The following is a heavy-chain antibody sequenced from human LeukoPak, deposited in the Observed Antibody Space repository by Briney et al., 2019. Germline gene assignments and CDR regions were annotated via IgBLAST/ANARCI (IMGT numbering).Heavy chain of an antibody. CDR3: ATAPRGTPDYIVV. Sequence: PGGSLRHSRVASAFSLSIYSINSVRPTPAKGLEWLSDISVGGTIKYADSVKGRFSISRNNGRNCVSLQMNRLRVGDTGVYFCATAPRGTPDYIVVCGSGNTGSVSS. J-gene: IGHJ6*03. D-gene: IGHD1-26*01. V-gene: IGHV3-48*01. CDR2: ISVGGTI. CDR1: AFSLSIYS.